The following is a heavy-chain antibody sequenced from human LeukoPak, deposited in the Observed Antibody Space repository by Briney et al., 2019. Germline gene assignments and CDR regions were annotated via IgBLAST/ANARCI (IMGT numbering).Heavy chain of an antibody. D-gene: IGHD3-9*01. Sequence: GRSLRLSCAASGFTFSSYGMHWVRQAPGKGLEWVAVIWYDGSNKYYADSVKGRFTTSRDNSKNTLYLQMNSLRAEDTAVYYCARDGDILTGYYFDYWGQGTLVTVSS. CDR2: IWYDGSNK. V-gene: IGHV3-33*01. J-gene: IGHJ4*02. CDR3: ARDGDILTGYYFDY. CDR1: GFTFSSYG.